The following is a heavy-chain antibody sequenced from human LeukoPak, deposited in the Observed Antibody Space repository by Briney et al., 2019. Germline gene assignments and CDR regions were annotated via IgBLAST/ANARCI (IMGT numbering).Heavy chain of an antibody. CDR2: INPNSGGT. CDR3: ATRRGYYDSSGFRYFDY. CDR1: GYTFTGYY. V-gene: IGHV1-2*02. D-gene: IGHD3-22*01. Sequence: ASVKVSCKASGYTFTGYYMHWVRQAPGQGLEWMGWINPNSGGTNYAQKFQGRVTMTRDTSTSTAYMELRSLRSDDTAVYYCATRRGYYDSSGFRYFDYWGQGTLVTVSS. J-gene: IGHJ4*02.